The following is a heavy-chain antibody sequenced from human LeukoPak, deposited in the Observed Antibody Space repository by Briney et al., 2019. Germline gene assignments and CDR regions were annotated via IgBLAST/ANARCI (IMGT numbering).Heavy chain of an antibody. J-gene: IGHJ4*02. CDR3: ARVLAVAGVDY. Sequence: PSETLSLTCVVSGYSISSGYYWGWIRQPPGKGLEWIGSIYHSGSTYYNPSLKSRVTISVDTSKNQFSLKLSSATAADTAVYYCARVLAVAGVDYWGQGTLVTVSS. CDR1: GYSISSGYY. CDR2: IYHSGST. D-gene: IGHD6-19*01. V-gene: IGHV4-38-2*01.